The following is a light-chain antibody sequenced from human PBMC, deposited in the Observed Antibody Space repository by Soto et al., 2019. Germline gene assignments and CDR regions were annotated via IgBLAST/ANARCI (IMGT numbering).Light chain of an antibody. CDR2: GAS. V-gene: IGKV3-15*01. Sequence: EVVMTQSPATLSVSPGERATLSCRASQSVRSSLAWYQQKPGQAPRLLIYGASTRATGIPARFSGSGSETEFTLTSSSLHSEVSAVYYCQHYNNWWTFGQGTKVEIK. CDR1: QSVRSS. CDR3: QHYNNWWT. J-gene: IGKJ1*01.